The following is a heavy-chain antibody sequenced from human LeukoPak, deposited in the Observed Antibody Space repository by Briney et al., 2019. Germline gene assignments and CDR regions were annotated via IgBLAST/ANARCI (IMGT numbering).Heavy chain of an antibody. CDR2: INAGNGNT. CDR3: ATRPGIEVAGFDF. V-gene: IGHV1-3*01. CDR1: GYTFTDFG. J-gene: IGHJ4*02. Sequence: WASVKVSCKASGYTFTDFGIHWVRRAPGHRLEWMGWINAGNGNTKYSKKFQARVSVTRDTSASTVYMELSSLRSEDTAVYYCATRPGIEVAGFDFWAQGTLVTVSS. D-gene: IGHD6-19*01.